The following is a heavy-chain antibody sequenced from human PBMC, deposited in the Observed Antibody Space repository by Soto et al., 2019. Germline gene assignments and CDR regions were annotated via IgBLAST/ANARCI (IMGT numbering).Heavy chain of an antibody. CDR2: ISYDGSNK. D-gene: IGHD6-6*01. Sequence: QVQLVESGGGVVQPGRSLRLSCAASGCTFSSYAMHWVRQAPGKGLEWVAVISYDGSNKYYADSVKGRFTISRDNSKNTLYLQMNSLRAEDTAVYYCARYYSSSYYYGMDVWGQGTTVTVSS. J-gene: IGHJ6*02. CDR3: ARYYSSSYYYGMDV. CDR1: GCTFSSYA. V-gene: IGHV3-30-3*01.